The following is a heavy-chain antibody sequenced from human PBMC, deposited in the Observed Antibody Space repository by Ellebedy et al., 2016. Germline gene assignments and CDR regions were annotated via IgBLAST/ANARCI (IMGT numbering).Heavy chain of an antibody. CDR3: AREELYGSGSPVDY. J-gene: IGHJ4*02. CDR1: GFTFSSYW. Sequence: GESLKISXAASGFTFSSYWMSWVRQAPGKGLEWVSYISSSSSTIYYADSVKGRFTISRDNAKNSLYLQMNSLRAEDTAVYYCAREELYGSGSPVDYWGQGTLVTVSS. V-gene: IGHV3-48*04. CDR2: ISSSSSTI. D-gene: IGHD3-10*01.